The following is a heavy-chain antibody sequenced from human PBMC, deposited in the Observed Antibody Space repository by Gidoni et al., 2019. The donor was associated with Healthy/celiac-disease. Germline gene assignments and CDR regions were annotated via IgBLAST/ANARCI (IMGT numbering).Heavy chain of an antibody. CDR1: GYTFTGYY. D-gene: IGHD6-13*01. V-gene: IGHV1-2*02. CDR3: ARDLGGGSSWFDYYYYMDV. J-gene: IGHJ6*03. Sequence: QVQLVQYGAEVKKPGASVKVSCKASGYTFTGYYMHWVRQGPVQGLEWMGWINPNSGGTNYAQKFPGRVTMTRDTPISTAYMELSRLRSDDTAVYYCARDLGGGSSWFDYYYYMDVWGKGTTVTVSS. CDR2: INPNSGGT.